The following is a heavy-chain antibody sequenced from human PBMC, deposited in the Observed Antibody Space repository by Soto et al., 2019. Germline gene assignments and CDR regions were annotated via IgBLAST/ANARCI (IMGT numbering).Heavy chain of an antibody. D-gene: IGHD6-19*01. CDR1: GFTLTTYS. J-gene: IGHJ4*02. V-gene: IGHV3-48*02. CDR2: INKNGFTI. CDR3: ARGAVTGNSLFEY. Sequence: GGSLRLSCAVSGFTLTTYSMNWVRQAPGKGLEWISFINKNGFTIYYADSVKGRFTISRDYAKNSLYLQMDSLRHEDTAVYYCARGAVTGNSLFEYCGLGTLVTVSS.